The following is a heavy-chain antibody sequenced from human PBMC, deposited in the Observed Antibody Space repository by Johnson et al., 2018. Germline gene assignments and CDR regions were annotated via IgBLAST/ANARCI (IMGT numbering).Heavy chain of an antibody. D-gene: IGHD2-15*01. V-gene: IGHV3-30*18. Sequence: QVQLVESGGGVVQPGRSLRLSCAASGFTFSSHGMQWVRQAPGKGLDGVAIISYDGPNKYYADSGKGRFTISRDNSKNTLLLQMNSLRAEDTAGYYCAKGERRRGGTCYDWGQGTLVTVSS. CDR1: GFTFSSHG. CDR3: AKGERRRGGTCYD. CDR2: ISYDGPNK. J-gene: IGHJ4*02.